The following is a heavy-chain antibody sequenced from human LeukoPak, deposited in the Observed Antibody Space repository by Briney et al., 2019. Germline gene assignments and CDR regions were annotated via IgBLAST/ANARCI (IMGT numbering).Heavy chain of an antibody. CDR1: GYTFTSYD. J-gene: IGHJ4*02. CDR3: ARVRKRRTMSFDY. CDR2: MNPNSGNT. Sequence: GAPVKVSCKASGYTFTSYDINWVRQATGQGLEWMGWMNPNSGNTGYAQKFQGRVTITRNTSISTAYMELSSLRSEDTAVYYCARVRKRRTMSFDYWGQGTLVTVSS. V-gene: IGHV1-8*03. D-gene: IGHD3-10*02.